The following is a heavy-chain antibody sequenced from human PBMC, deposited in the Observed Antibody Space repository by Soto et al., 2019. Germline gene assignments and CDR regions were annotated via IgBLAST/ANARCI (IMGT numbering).Heavy chain of an antibody. J-gene: IGHJ4*02. CDR2: IVASGGIT. V-gene: IGHV3-23*01. Sequence: GGSLRLSCAASGFTFSSYPMSWVRQAPGQGLEWVSGIVASGGITYYADSVKGRFTISRDNAKNTLYLQMNSLRAEDTAVYYCVRARAARLDYWGQGTLVTVSS. CDR1: GFTFSSYP. D-gene: IGHD6-6*01. CDR3: VRARAARLDY.